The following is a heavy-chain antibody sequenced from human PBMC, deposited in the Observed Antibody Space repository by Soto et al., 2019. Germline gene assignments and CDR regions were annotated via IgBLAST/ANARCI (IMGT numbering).Heavy chain of an antibody. CDR3: AKGPVKLYSSSWYRGGMDV. CDR1: GFTFSSYA. J-gene: IGHJ6*02. CDR2: ISGSGGST. V-gene: IGHV3-23*01. Sequence: EGSLRLSCAASGFTFSSYAISWVRQAPGKGLEWVSAISGSGGSTYYADSVKGRFTISGDNSKNTLYLQMNSLRAEDTAVYYCAKGPVKLYSSSWYRGGMDVWGQGTTVTVSS. D-gene: IGHD6-13*01.